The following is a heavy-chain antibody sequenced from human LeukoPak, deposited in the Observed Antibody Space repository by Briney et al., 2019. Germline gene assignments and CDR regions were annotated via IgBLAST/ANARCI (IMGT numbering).Heavy chain of an antibody. CDR1: GYTFTGYY. CDR2: INPNSGGT. CDR3: ARADCSSTSCYNPGWFDP. V-gene: IGHV1-2*02. D-gene: IGHD2-2*01. Sequence: ASVTVSCKASGYTFTGYYMHWVRQAPGQGLEWMGWINPNSGGTNYAQKFQGRVTMTRDTSISTAYMELSRLRSDDTAVYYCARADCSSTSCYNPGWFDPWGQGTLVTASS. J-gene: IGHJ5*02.